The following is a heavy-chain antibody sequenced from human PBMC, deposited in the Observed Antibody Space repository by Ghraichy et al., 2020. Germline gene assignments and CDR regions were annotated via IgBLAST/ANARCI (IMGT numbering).Heavy chain of an antibody. CDR2: FYNSGT. CDR1: GGSISSYY. Sequence: GSLSLTCAVSGGSISSYYWSWMRQPPGKGLEWIGYFYNSGTTYNPSLKSRVTVSFDTSKNLFSLKLNSVTAADTAVYYCTRGVAVWGQGTTVTVSS. CDR3: TRGVAV. J-gene: IGHJ6*02. V-gene: IGHV4-59*01. D-gene: IGHD2-15*01.